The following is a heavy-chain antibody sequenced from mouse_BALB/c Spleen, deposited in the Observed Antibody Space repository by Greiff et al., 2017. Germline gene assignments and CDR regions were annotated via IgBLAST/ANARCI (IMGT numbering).Heavy chain of an antibody. J-gene: IGHJ4*01. D-gene: IGHD1-1*01. V-gene: IGHV5-17*02. CDR3: ARYGTVGAMDY. Sequence: EVKLMESGGGLVQPGGSRKLSCAASGFTFSSFGMHWVRQAPEKGLEWVAYISSGSSTIYYADTVKGRFTISRDNPKNTLFLQMTSLRSEDTAMYYCARYGTVGAMDYWGQGTSVTVSS. CDR2: ISSGSSTI. CDR1: GFTFSSFG.